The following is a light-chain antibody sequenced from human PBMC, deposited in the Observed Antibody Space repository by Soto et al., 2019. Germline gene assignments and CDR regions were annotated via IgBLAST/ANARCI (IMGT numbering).Light chain of an antibody. CDR1: SSDVGAYNY. V-gene: IGLV2-14*01. CDR3: SSYTSSSTLEV. CDR2: DVS. Sequence: QSALTQPASVSGSPGQSITISCTGTSSDVGAYNYVSWYQQHPGKAPKLMIYDVSNRPSGVSNRFSGSKSGNTASLTISGLQAEDEADYYCSSYTSSSTLEVFGTGTKVPV. J-gene: IGLJ1*01.